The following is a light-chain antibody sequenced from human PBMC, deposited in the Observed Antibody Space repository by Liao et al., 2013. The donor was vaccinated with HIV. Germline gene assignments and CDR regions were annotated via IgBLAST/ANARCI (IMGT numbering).Light chain of an antibody. J-gene: IGLJ2*01. Sequence: SYELTQPPSVSVAPGKTARITCGGNNIGSKSVHWYQQKPGQSPVLVLYQDNKRPSGIPERFSGSNSGNTATLTISGTQAMDEADYYCQAWDSSTAWEVVFGGGTKLTVL. V-gene: IGLV3-9*01. CDR1: NIGSKS. CDR3: QAWDSSTAWEVV. CDR2: QDN.